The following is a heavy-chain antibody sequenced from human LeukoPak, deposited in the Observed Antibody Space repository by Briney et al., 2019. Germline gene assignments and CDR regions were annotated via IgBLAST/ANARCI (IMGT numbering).Heavy chain of an antibody. V-gene: IGHV1-18*04. CDR3: ARGPGIAVAGVFDY. D-gene: IGHD6-19*01. CDR2: ISGHNGHT. CDR1: GYTFTSYG. J-gene: IGHJ4*02. Sequence: ASVKVSCKASGYTFTSYGINWVRQAPGQGLEWMGWISGHNGHTNYVQKMQGRVTMTTDTSTNTAYMELRNLTSDDTAVYYCARGPGIAVAGVFDYWGQGSLVTVSS.